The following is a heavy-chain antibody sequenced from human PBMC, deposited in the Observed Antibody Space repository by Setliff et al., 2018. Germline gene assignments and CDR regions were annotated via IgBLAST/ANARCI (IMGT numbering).Heavy chain of an antibody. CDR1: GYTLTNYY. D-gene: IGHD2-15*01. CDR3: ARGEHIVSGDFYHYIDV. CDR2: INPSGGLT. J-gene: IGHJ6*03. Sequence: ASVKVSCKASGYTLTNYYMHWVRQAPGQGLEWMGIINPSGGLTRYAQKFQGRVTMTRDTSTSTVYMEVSSLRSEDTAVYYCARGEHIVSGDFYHYIDVWGKGTTVTVSS. V-gene: IGHV1-46*01.